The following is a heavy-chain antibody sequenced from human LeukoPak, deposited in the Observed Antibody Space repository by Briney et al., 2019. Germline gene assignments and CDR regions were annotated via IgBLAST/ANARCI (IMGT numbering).Heavy chain of an antibody. D-gene: IGHD2-2*01. CDR2: ISGGGDIT. Sequence: GGSLRLSCAASGFTFSSYAISWVRQAPGKGLEWVSTISGGGDITHYADSVKGRFTISRDNSKNTLYLQMNSLRAEDTAVYYCAKGYSSSSDWPLYYFDYWGQGTLVSVSS. CDR1: GFTFSSYA. J-gene: IGHJ4*02. CDR3: AKGYSSSSDWPLYYFDY. V-gene: IGHV3-23*01.